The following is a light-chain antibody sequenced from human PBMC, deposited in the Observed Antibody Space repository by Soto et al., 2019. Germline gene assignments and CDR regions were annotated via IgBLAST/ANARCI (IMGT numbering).Light chain of an antibody. V-gene: IGKV1-39*01. CDR3: QQSYSTLLT. Sequence: DIQMTQSPSSLSASVGDRVTIACRASQSISSYLNWYQHKPGKAPKLLIYAASSLQSGVPSRFSGSGSGTDFILSISSLQPEDCATYYCQQSYSTLLTFGQGTKMEIK. CDR2: AAS. J-gene: IGKJ1*01. CDR1: QSISSY.